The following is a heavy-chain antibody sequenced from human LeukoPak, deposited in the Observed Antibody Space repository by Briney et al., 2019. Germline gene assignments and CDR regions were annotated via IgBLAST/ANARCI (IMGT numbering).Heavy chain of an antibody. Sequence: ASVKVSCTASGYTFTSYDINWVRPATGRGRGWVGWMNPNSGNTGYAQKFQGRVTMTRNTSISTAYMELSSLRSEDTAVYYCARAPRIAARQSRGIGYWGQGTLVTVSS. CDR1: GYTFTSYD. V-gene: IGHV1-8*01. J-gene: IGHJ4*02. CDR3: ARAPRIAARQSRGIGY. CDR2: MNPNSGNT. D-gene: IGHD6-6*01.